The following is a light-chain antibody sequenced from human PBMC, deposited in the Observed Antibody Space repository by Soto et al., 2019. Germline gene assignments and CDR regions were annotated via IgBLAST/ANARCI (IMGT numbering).Light chain of an antibody. CDR3: QQYSDFLIS. V-gene: IGKV1-5*01. Sequence: IQMTQSPSTLSASVGDRVTITCRASQSISRSLAWYQQKPGKAPSLLIYDASSLEVGVPSRFSGSGFGTEFTLTITNLQPADFATYYCQQYSDFLISFGPGTTVDFK. CDR2: DAS. CDR1: QSISRS. J-gene: IGKJ3*01.